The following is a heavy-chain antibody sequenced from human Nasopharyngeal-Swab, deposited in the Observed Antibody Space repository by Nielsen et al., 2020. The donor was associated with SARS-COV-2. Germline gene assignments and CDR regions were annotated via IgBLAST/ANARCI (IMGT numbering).Heavy chain of an antibody. J-gene: IGHJ6*02. CDR1: GFTFSSYG. CDR2: ISYDGSNK. D-gene: IGHD1-26*01. CDR3: AKDRVGNYYYGMDV. Sequence: GESLKISCVASGFTFSSYGMHWVRQAPGKGLEWVAVISYDGSNKYYADSVKGRFTISRDNSKNTMYLQMNSLRAEDTAMYYCAKDRVGNYYYGMDVWGQGTTVTVSS. V-gene: IGHV3-30*18.